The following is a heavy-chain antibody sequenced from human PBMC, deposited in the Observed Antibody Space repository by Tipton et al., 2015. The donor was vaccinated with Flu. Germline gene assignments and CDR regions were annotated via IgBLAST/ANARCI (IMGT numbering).Heavy chain of an antibody. CDR1: GGSLSGYY. CDR3: ARGQGNSGWRYFDY. V-gene: IGHV4-4*07. J-gene: IGHJ4*01. Sequence: TLSLTCNVSGGSLSGYYWSWIRQPAGKGLEWIGRIYTSGNTNYSPSLKSRVTMSVDTSKNQFSLKLSSMTAADTAVYYCARGQGNSGWRYFDYWGHGTLVTVTS. D-gene: IGHD6-19*01. CDR2: IYTSGNT.